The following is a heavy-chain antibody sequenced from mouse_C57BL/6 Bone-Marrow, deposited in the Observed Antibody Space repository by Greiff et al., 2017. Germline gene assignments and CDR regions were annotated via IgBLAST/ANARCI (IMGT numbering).Heavy chain of an antibody. CDR3: AREGETGTHFDY. V-gene: IGHV1-55*01. CDR1: GYTFTSYW. J-gene: IGHJ2*01. CDR2: IYPGSGST. Sequence: QVQLQQPGAELVKPGASVKMSCKASGYTFTSYWITWVKQRPGHGLEWIGDIYPGSGSTNYNEKFKSKATLTVDTSSSTAYMQLSSLTSEDSAVYYCAREGETGTHFDYWGQGTTLTVSA. D-gene: IGHD4-1*01.